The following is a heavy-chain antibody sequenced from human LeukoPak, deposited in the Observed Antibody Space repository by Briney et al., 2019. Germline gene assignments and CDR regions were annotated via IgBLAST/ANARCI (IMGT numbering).Heavy chain of an antibody. J-gene: IGHJ6*03. CDR3: ARVPNYYMDV. Sequence: GGSLRLSCAASGFTFSSYSMNWIRQAPGKGLEWVSYISSSGSTIYYADSVKGRFTISRDNAKNSLYLQMNSLRAEDTAVYYCARVPNYYMDVWGKGTTVTVSS. CDR2: ISSSGSTI. CDR1: GFTFSSYS. V-gene: IGHV3-48*04.